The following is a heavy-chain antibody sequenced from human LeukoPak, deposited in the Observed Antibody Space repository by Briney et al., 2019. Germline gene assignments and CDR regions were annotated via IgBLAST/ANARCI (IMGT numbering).Heavy chain of an antibody. CDR3: ARLVGYSGYDFYYYYYMDV. CDR2: IYPGDSDT. V-gene: IGHV5-51*01. D-gene: IGHD5-12*01. J-gene: IGHJ6*03. CDR1: RYNFTSYW. Sequence: GESLKISCKGSRYNFTSYWIGWVRQMPGKGLEWMGIIYPGDSDTRYSPSFQGQVTISADKSISTAYLQWSSLKASDTAMYYCARLVGYSGYDFYYYYYMDVWGKGTTVTVSS.